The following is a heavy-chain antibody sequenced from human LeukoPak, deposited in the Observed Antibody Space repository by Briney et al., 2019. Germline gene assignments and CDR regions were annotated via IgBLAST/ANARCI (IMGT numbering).Heavy chain of an antibody. J-gene: IGHJ4*02. CDR1: GGSFSGYY. Sequence: PSETLSLTCAVYGGSFSGYYWSWIRQPPGKGLEWIGEINHSGSTNYNPSLKSRVTISVDTSKNQFSLKLSSVTAADTAVYYCARGVRGLKRMLDYWGQGTLVTVSS. V-gene: IGHV4-34*01. CDR2: INHSGST. D-gene: IGHD3-10*01. CDR3: ARGVRGLKRMLDY.